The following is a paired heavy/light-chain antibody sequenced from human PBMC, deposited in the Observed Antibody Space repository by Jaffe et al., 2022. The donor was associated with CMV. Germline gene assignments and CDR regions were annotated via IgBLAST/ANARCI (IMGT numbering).Heavy chain of an antibody. D-gene: IGHD2-15*01. Sequence: QITLRESGPTLVRPTQTLTLTCTFSGFSLSSRGVGVGWIRQPPGQALEWLALIYWDDDRRYSPFLKTRLTVTKDTSKNQVVLRMTNMDPVDTGTYYCAHTPRCTGGSCYSSPASFDFWGQGTLVTVSS. CDR1: GFSLSSRGVG. J-gene: IGHJ4*02. CDR3: AHTPRCTGGSCYSSPASFDF. CDR2: IYWDDDR. V-gene: IGHV2-5*02.
Light chain of an antibody. CDR1: SLRSFY. V-gene: IGLV3-19*01. CDR2: DEN. J-gene: IGLJ3*02. CDR3: KSRDTSGNQLV. Sequence: SSELTQDPAVSVSLGQTVTITCQGDSLRSFYASWYQQRPGQAPVLVIFDENKRPSGIPDRFSGSSSGSAASLTITGTQAEDEADYYCKSRDTSGNQLVFGGGTKLTVL.